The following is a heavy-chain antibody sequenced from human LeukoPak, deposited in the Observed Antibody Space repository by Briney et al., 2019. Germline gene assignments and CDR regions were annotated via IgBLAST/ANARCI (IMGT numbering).Heavy chain of an antibody. CDR1: GFTFSTYA. D-gene: IGHD3-9*01. CDR3: AKDWVLRYFDWSLDAFDI. Sequence: GGSLRLSCAASGFTFSTYAMSWVRQAPGKGLEWVSGISASGGTTYYADSVKGRFTISRDNSKNTLYLQMNSLRAEDTAVYYCAKDWVLRYFDWSLDAFDIWGQGTMVTVSS. CDR2: ISASGGTT. V-gene: IGHV3-23*01. J-gene: IGHJ3*02.